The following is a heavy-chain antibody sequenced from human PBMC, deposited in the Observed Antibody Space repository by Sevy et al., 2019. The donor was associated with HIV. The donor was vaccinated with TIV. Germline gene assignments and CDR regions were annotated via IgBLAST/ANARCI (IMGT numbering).Heavy chain of an antibody. CDR3: ARGRGWFDP. Sequence: ETLSLTCAVYGGSFSGYYWSWIRQPPGKGLEWIGEINHSGSTNYNPSLKSRVTISVDTSKNQFSLKLSSVTAADMAVYYCARGRGWFDPWGQGTLVTVSS. CDR2: INHSGST. V-gene: IGHV4-34*01. CDR1: GGSFSGYY. J-gene: IGHJ5*02.